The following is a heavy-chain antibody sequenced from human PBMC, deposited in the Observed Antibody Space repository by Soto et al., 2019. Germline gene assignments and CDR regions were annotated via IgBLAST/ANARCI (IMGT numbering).Heavy chain of an antibody. CDR3: ASDPNTMFGVATAHFDY. CDR1: GITFSSYA. CDR2: VGGSGSVV. J-gene: IGHJ4*02. Sequence: PGGSLRLSCAPSGITFSSYAMHWVRQPPGKGLAWISCVGGSGSVVRYADSVRGRFTISRDDAKNSLYLQINSLRDEDTAVYYCASDPNTMFGVATAHFDYWGQGTLVTVSS. D-gene: IGHD3-3*01. V-gene: IGHV3-48*02.